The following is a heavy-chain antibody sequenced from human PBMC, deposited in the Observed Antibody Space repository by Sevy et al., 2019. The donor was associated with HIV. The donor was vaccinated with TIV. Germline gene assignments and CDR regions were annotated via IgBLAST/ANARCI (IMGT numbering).Heavy chain of an antibody. CDR2: IYDGGST. Sequence: SETLSLTCTVSGFSISSDYYRGWIRQPPGKGLEWIGSIYDGGSTYYNPSLKSRVTISIDTSKNQFSLKLSSVTAADTAVYYCASHYYGSGSYYEFVYWGQGTLVTVSS. D-gene: IGHD3-10*01. V-gene: IGHV4-38-2*02. CDR1: GFSISSDYY. CDR3: ASHYYGSGSYYEFVY. J-gene: IGHJ4*02.